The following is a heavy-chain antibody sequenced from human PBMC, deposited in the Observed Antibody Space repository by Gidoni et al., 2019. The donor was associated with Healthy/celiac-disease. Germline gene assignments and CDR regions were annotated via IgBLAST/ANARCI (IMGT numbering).Heavy chain of an antibody. J-gene: IGHJ6*02. V-gene: IGHV3-23*01. CDR1: GFTFSSYA. CDR2: ISGSGGST. Sequence: EVQLLESWGGLVQPGGSLRLSCAASGFTFSSYAMSWVRQAPGKGLEWVSAISGSGGSTYYADSVKGRFTISRDNSKNTLYLQMNSLRAEDTAVYYCAKESGYNPFLTTPHMDVWGQGTTVTVSS. D-gene: IGHD3-10*01. CDR3: AKESGYNPFLTTPHMDV.